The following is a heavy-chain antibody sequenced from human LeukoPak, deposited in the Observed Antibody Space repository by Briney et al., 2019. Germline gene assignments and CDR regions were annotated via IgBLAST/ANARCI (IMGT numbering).Heavy chain of an antibody. Sequence: GGSLRLSCTASGFTLSSYAMSWVRQAPGKGLEWVSGISWNSGSIGYADSVKGRFTISRDNAKTSLYLQMNSLRAEDTAVYYCARDLSGVAGYTYGRGIDYWGQGTLVTVSS. CDR2: ISWNSGSI. D-gene: IGHD5-18*01. CDR1: GFTLSSYA. CDR3: ARDLSGVAGYTYGRGIDY. V-gene: IGHV3-9*01. J-gene: IGHJ4*02.